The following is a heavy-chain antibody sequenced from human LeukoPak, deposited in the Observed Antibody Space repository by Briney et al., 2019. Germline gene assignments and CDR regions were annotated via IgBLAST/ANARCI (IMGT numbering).Heavy chain of an antibody. CDR2: IYYSGST. CDR1: GGSVSSGSYY. Sequence: KSSETLSLTCIVSGGSVSSGSYYWSWIRQPPGKGLDWIGYIYYSGSTKYNPSLKSRVTISVDPAKNQFSLKLSSVTAADTAVYYCARHIVVVTDYRPGWFDPWGQGALVTVSS. CDR3: ARHIVVVTDYRPGWFDP. D-gene: IGHD2-21*02. J-gene: IGHJ5*02. V-gene: IGHV4-61*01.